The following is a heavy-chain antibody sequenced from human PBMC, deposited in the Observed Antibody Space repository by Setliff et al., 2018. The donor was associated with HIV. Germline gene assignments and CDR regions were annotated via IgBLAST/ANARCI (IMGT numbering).Heavy chain of an antibody. Sequence: PSETLSLTCTVSGGSVNSQSDYWTWIRQPAGKGLEWLGHIYISRSTNYNPSFKGRVAMSVDRSKNQFSLQLSSVTAADTAVYHCARARGSTLYINTFDSWGQGTLVTVSS. CDR1: GGSVNSQSDY. CDR2: IYISRST. J-gene: IGHJ4*02. V-gene: IGHV4-61*09. CDR3: ARARGSTLYINTFDS. D-gene: IGHD3-16*01.